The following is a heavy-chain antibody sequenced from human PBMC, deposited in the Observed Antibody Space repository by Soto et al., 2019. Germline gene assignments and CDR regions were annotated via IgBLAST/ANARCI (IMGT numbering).Heavy chain of an antibody. Sequence: QVQLQESGPGLVKPSETLSLTCTVSGGSISSYYWSWIRQPPGKGLEWIGYIYYSGSTNYNPSLKSRVTISVDTSKNQFSLKLSSVTAADTAVYYCARVRGMYCSGGSCYSFPLSVEVWFDPWGQGTLVTVSS. J-gene: IGHJ5*02. CDR2: IYYSGST. CDR3: ARVRGMYCSGGSCYSFPLSVEVWFDP. D-gene: IGHD2-15*01. CDR1: GGSISSYY. V-gene: IGHV4-59*01.